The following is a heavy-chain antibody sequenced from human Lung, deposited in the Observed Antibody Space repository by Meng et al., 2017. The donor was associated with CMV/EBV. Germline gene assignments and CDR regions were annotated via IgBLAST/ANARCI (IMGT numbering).Heavy chain of an antibody. D-gene: IGHD3-22*01. Sequence: PXAASGFTFSDYYMSWIRQAPGKGLEWVSYISSSGTTIYYAGSVKGRFTNSRDNAKNSLYLQMNSLRDEDTAVYYCARERADYYDTKQALDYWALGTXVTVSS. J-gene: IGHJ4*02. CDR3: ARERADYYDTKQALDY. CDR2: ISSSGTTI. CDR1: GFTFSDYY. V-gene: IGHV3-11*01.